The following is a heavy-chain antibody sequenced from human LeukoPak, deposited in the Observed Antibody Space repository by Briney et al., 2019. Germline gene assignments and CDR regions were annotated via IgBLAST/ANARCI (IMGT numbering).Heavy chain of an antibody. CDR2: LSGGGDST. Sequence: GGSLRLSCAASGFSFSSYAMSWVRQAPGKGLEWVSALSGGGDSTYYVDSVKGRFTTSRDNSKNTLYLQMNSLRAEDTAVYYCAKGSSNGRPYYFDYWGQGALVTVSS. CDR1: GFSFSSYA. V-gene: IGHV3-23*01. CDR3: AKGSSNGRPYYFDY. D-gene: IGHD2-8*01. J-gene: IGHJ4*02.